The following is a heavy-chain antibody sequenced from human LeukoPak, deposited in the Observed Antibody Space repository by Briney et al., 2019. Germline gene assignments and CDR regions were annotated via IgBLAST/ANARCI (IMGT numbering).Heavy chain of an antibody. J-gene: IGHJ4*02. CDR3: ARVAMVTSPFHY. CDR1: GFTFSDYY. V-gene: IGHV3-11*01. CDR2: ISGSGSTI. Sequence: GGSLRLSCAASGFTFSDYYMTWIRQAPGKGLEWISYISGSGSTIYYADSVKGRFTISRDNGRNSLHLQMNNVRAEDTAVYYCARVAMVTSPFHYWGQGTLVSVSS. D-gene: IGHD4-23*01.